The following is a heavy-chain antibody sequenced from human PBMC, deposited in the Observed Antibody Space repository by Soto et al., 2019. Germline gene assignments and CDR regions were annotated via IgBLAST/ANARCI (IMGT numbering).Heavy chain of an antibody. CDR3: ARIPRYSFPTSDDLDS. J-gene: IGHJ4*02. Sequence: QVQLVQSGAEVRKPGSSVQVSCKASGGTFYTYTFSWVRQAPGQRLEWMGSITPIYPTTNYAEKFQGRLTVTADGSTSTAYMELSSLTSDDTAVYYCARIPRYSFPTSDDLDSWGQGTLVTVSS. V-gene: IGHV1-69*15. CDR2: ITPIYPTT. CDR1: GGTFYTYT. D-gene: IGHD5-18*01.